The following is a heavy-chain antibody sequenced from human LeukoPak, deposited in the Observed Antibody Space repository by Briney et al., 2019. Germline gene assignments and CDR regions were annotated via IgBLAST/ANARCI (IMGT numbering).Heavy chain of an antibody. CDR3: AKGGSYRSQPYFDY. CDR1: GLTFRTYA. V-gene: IGHV3-23*01. D-gene: IGHD3-16*02. Sequence: GGSLRLSCAVSGLTFRTYAMSWVRQAPGKGLEWVSSISDSGGYTFYADSVKGRFTISRDNSKNTVYLQMNSLRAEDTAVYYCAKGGSYRSQPYFDYWGQGTPVTVSS. CDR2: ISDSGGYT. J-gene: IGHJ4*02.